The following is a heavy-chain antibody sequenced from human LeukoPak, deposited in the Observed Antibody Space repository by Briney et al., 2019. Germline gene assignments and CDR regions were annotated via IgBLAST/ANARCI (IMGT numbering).Heavy chain of an antibody. V-gene: IGHV1-2*02. J-gene: IGHJ4*02. CDR3: ARGGGYSSSWYEAY. CDR2: INPNSGGT. D-gene: IGHD6-13*01. Sequence: ASVTVSCTASGYTFTGYYMHWVRQAPGQGLEWMGWINPNSGGTNYAQKFQGRVTMTSDTSISTAYMELSGLRSDDTALYYCARGGGYSSSWYEAYWGQGTLVTVSS. CDR1: GYTFTGYY.